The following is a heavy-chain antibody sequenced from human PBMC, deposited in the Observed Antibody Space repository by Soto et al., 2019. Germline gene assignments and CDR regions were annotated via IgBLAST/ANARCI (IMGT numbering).Heavy chain of an antibody. CDR3: VKEDGPNSQFDC. D-gene: IGHD2-8*01. V-gene: IGHV3-21*01. CDR2: ISSSSSYT. Sequence: GGSLRLSCAASGFTFSSYSMNWVRQAPGKGLEWVSSISSSSSYTYYADSVKGRFTISRDNSKNTLYLQMNSLRVEDTGIYYCVKEDGPNSQFDCWGQGTLVTVSS. CDR1: GFTFSSYS. J-gene: IGHJ4*02.